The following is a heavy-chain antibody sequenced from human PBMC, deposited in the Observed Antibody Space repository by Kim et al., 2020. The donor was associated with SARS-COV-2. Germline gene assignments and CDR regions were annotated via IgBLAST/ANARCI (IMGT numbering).Heavy chain of an antibody. V-gene: IGHV1-8*01. Sequence: ASVKVSFKASGYTFTSYDINWVRQATGQGLEWMGWMNPNSGNTGYAQKFQGRVTMTRNTSISTAYMELSSLRSEDTAVYYCARGPLLMVRGVIIRDKDPEDLFDYWGQGTLVTVSS. CDR3: ARGPLLMVRGVIIRDKDPEDLFDY. J-gene: IGHJ4*02. CDR1: GYTFTSYD. CDR2: MNPNSGNT. D-gene: IGHD3-10*01.